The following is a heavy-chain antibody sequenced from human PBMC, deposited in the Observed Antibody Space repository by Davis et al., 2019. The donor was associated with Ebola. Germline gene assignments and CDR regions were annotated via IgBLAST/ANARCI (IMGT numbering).Heavy chain of an antibody. CDR1: GGSFSGYY. V-gene: IGHV4-34*01. CDR2: INHSGST. CDR3: ARSAIVRYNWNWRAFDI. D-gene: IGHD1-7*01. Sequence: PSETLSLTCAVYGGSFSGYYWSWIRQPPGKGLEWIGEINHSGSTNYNPSLKSRVTISVDTSKNQFSLKLSSVTAADTAVYYCARSAIVRYNWNWRAFDIWGQGTMVTVSS. J-gene: IGHJ3*02.